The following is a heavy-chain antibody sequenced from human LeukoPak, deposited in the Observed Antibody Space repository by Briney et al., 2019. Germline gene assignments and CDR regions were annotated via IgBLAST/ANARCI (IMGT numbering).Heavy chain of an antibody. Sequence: GGSLRLSCAASGFTISSYAMSWVRQAPGKGLEWVSAISGSGGSTYYADSVKGRFTISRDNSKNTLYLQMNSLRAEDTAVYYCAKDRVGATDLFDYWGQGTLVTVSS. V-gene: IGHV3-23*01. CDR1: GFTISSYA. CDR2: ISGSGGST. D-gene: IGHD1-26*01. J-gene: IGHJ4*02. CDR3: AKDRVGATDLFDY.